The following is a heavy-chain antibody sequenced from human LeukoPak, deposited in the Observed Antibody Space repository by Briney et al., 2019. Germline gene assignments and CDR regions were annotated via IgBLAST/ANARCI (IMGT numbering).Heavy chain of an antibody. CDR2: ISSSSSTI. CDR1: GFTFSSYS. D-gene: IGHD3-10*01. V-gene: IGHV3-48*01. J-gene: IGHJ4*02. CDR3: ARAGFTFSDYFGSFFDY. Sequence: GGSLRLSCAASGFTFSSYSMNWVRQAPGKGLEWVSHISSSSSTICYADSVKGRFTISRDNAKNSLYLQMNSLRAEDTAVYYCARAGFTFSDYFGSFFDYWGQGTLVTVSS.